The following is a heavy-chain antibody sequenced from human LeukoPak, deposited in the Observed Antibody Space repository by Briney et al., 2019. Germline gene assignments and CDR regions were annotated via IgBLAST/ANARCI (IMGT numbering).Heavy chain of an antibody. CDR2: IFNSEHA. J-gene: IGHJ4*02. V-gene: IGHV4-30-4*01. CDR3: ASLSYVEHDY. Sequence: SQTLSLTCTVSGGSISSGDYYWSWIRQPPGKSLEWLGYIFNSEHAYYNPSLKSRVTISADTSKNQFSLRLSYMTAADTAVYFCASLSYVEHDYWGQGTLVTVSS. D-gene: IGHD1-26*01. CDR1: GGSISSGDYY.